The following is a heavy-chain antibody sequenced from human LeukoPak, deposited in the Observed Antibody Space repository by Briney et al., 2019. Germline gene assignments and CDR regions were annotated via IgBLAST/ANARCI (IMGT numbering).Heavy chain of an antibody. Sequence: KTGGSLRLSCAASGSAFSSYSMNWVRQASGKGLEWVSSISSSSSYIYYADSVKGRFTISRDNAKNSLYLQMNSLTAEDTAVYYCARGNYYDSSGYTFDYWGQGTLVTVSS. CDR3: ARGNYYDSSGYTFDY. CDR1: GSAFSSYS. D-gene: IGHD3-22*01. CDR2: ISSSSSYI. J-gene: IGHJ4*02. V-gene: IGHV3-21*01.